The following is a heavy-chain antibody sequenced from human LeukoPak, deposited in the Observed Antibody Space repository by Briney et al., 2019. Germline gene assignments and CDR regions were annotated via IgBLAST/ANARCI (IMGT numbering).Heavy chain of an antibody. Sequence: SETLSLTCTVSGGSISSSDYYWGWIRQPPGKGLEWIASIYYSGTTRYNPSHQSRVTMSVDTSKNQFSLKLSSVTAADTAVYYCARDRQRYFDYWGQGTLVTVSS. J-gene: IGHJ4*02. CDR2: IYYSGTT. D-gene: IGHD6-25*01. CDR3: ARDRQRYFDY. V-gene: IGHV4-39*02. CDR1: GGSISSSDYY.